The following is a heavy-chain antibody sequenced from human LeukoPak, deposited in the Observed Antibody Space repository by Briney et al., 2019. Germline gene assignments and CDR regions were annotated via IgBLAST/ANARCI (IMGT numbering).Heavy chain of an antibody. D-gene: IGHD2-15*01. CDR3: AREVVVVAASTYYYYGMDV. CDR2: IIPILGIA. Sequence: ASVKVSCKASGDTFSSYAISWVRQAPGQGLEWMGRIIPILGIANYAQKFQGRVTITADKSTSTAYMELSSLRSEDTAVYYCAREVVVVAASTYYYYGMDVWGQGTTVTVSS. V-gene: IGHV1-69*04. J-gene: IGHJ6*02. CDR1: GDTFSSYA.